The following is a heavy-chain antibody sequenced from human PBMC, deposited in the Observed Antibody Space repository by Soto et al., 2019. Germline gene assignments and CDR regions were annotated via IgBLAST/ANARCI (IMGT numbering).Heavy chain of an antibody. CDR2: IIPILGIA. CDR3: ASSYGSGYRAFDY. V-gene: IGHV1-69*02. D-gene: IGHD3-10*01. Sequence: SVKVSCKASGGTFSSYTISWVRQAPGQGLEWMGRIIPILGIAKYAQKFQGRVTITADKSTSTAYIELSSLRSEDTAVYYCASSYGSGYRAFDYWGQGALVTVSS. CDR1: GGTFSSYT. J-gene: IGHJ4*02.